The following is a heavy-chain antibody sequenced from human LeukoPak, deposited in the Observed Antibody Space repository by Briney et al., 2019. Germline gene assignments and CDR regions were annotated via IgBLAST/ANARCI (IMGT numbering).Heavy chain of an antibody. Sequence: PGRSLRLSCAASGFTFSSFGMHWVRQAPGKGLEWVAVIWYDGGNKYYVDSVKGRFTISRDNSKNTQYLQMNSLRPEDTAVYYCARGYSGWNLDSWGQGTLVTVSS. D-gene: IGHD6-19*01. V-gene: IGHV3-33*01. CDR1: GFTFSSFG. CDR2: IWYDGGNK. CDR3: ARGYSGWNLDS. J-gene: IGHJ4*02.